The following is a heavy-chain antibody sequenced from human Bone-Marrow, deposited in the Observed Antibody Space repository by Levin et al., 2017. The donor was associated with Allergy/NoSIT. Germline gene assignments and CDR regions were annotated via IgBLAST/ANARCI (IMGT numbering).Heavy chain of an antibody. CDR3: ARENRGRDLS. Sequence: LSLTCAASGFPFSSHGMHWVRQAPGKGLEWVAFIWSDGNNKYSADSVKGRFTISRDNFKNTLYLQMNSLKAEDTAVYYCARENRGRDLSWGQGTLVTVSS. J-gene: IGHJ4*02. D-gene: IGHD1-26*01. V-gene: IGHV3-33*01. CDR2: IWSDGNNK. CDR1: GFPFSSHG.